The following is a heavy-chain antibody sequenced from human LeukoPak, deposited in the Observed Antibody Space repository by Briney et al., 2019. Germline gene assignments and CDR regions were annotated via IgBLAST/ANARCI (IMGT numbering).Heavy chain of an antibody. CDR1: GFTFSSYA. J-gene: IGHJ4*01. CDR2: ISGSGGST. V-gene: IGHV3-23*01. CDR3: AKSAVASYFYDSSGYYYFDY. Sequence: GGSLRLSCAASGFTFSSYAMSWVRQAPGKGLEWVSAISGSGGSTYYADSVKGRFTISRDNSKYTLYLQMNSLRAEDTAVYYCAKSAVASYFYDSSGYYYFDYRGHGTLVTVSS. D-gene: IGHD3-22*01.